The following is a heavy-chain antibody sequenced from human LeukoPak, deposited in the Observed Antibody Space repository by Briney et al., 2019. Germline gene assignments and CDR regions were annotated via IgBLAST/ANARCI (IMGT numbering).Heavy chain of an antibody. J-gene: IGHJ4*02. CDR3: AKSLSAAGLVFDY. Sequence: GGSLRLSCAASGFTFSSYAMSWVRQAPGKGLEWVSAISGSGGSTYYADSVKGRFTISRDNSKDTLYLQMNSLRAEDTAVYYCAKSLSAAGLVFDYWGQGTLVTVSS. V-gene: IGHV3-23*01. D-gene: IGHD6-13*01. CDR2: ISGSGGST. CDR1: GFTFSSYA.